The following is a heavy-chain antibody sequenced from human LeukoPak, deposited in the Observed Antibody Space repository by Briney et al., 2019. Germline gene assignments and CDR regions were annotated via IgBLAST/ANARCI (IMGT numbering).Heavy chain of an antibody. D-gene: IGHD3-9*01. J-gene: IGHJ4*02. CDR3: ARPPGRGYFDWLLLH. V-gene: IGHV1-2*02. CDR2: INPNSGGT. Sequence: GASVKVSCKASGYTFTGYYMHWVRQAPGQGLEWMGWINPNSGGTNYAQKFQGRVTMTRDTSISTAYMELSRLRSDDTAVYYCARPPGRGYFDWLLLHWGQGTLVTVSS. CDR1: GYTFTGYY.